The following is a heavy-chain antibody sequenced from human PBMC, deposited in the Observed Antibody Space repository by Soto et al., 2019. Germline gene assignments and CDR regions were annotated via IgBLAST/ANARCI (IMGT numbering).Heavy chain of an antibody. V-gene: IGHV4-34*01. J-gene: IGHJ6*02. CDR1: GGYFSVYY. Sequence: PSETQSLPCTVFGGYFSVYYWSWIRKPPGKGLEWIGESYHSRSTNYNASLKSRVTIAVDTSKTQFALKLSSVTAADTAVYYCARESLLRYMDWYQGMDVWGQGTTGTVAS. CDR3: ARESLLRYMDWYQGMDV. D-gene: IGHD3-9*01. CDR2: SYHSRST.